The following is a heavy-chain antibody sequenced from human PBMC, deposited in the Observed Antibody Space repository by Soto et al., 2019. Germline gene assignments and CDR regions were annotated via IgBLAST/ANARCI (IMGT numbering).Heavy chain of an antibody. D-gene: IGHD3-9*01. V-gene: IGHV1-46*01. Sequence: ASVKVSCKASGYTFTSYYMHWVRQAPGQGLEWVGIINPSGGSTSYAQKFQGRVTMTRDTSTSTVYMELSSLRSEDTAVYYCARGAAYDILTPASGDYGMDVWGQGTTVTVSS. J-gene: IGHJ6*02. CDR1: GYTFTSYY. CDR2: INPSGGST. CDR3: ARGAAYDILTPASGDYGMDV.